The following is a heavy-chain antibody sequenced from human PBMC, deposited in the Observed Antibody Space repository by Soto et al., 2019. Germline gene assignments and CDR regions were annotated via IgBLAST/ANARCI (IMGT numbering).Heavy chain of an antibody. CDR2: IWYDGSNK. D-gene: IGHD5-18*01. CDR1: GFTFSSYG. V-gene: IGHV3-33*01. CDR3: ARGWGYSYGPPDYYYYYGMDV. J-gene: IGHJ6*02. Sequence: GGSLRLSCAASGFTFSSYGMHWVRQAPGKGLEWVAVIWYDGSNKYYADSVKGRFTISRDNSKNTLYLQMNSLRAEDTAVYYCARGWGYSYGPPDYYYYYGMDVWGQGTTVTVSS.